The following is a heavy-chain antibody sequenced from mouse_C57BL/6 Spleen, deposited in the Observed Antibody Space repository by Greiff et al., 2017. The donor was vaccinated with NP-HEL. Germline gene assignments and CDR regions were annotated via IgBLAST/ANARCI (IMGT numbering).Heavy chain of an antibody. CDR1: GYTFTDPT. J-gene: IGHJ1*03. D-gene: IGHD2-5*01. CDR3: ARDYSNYVWYFDV. Sequence: QVQLQQSDAELVNPGASVKISCKVSGYTFTDPTLHWMKQRPEQGLEWIGYIYPRDGSTKYNEKFKSKATLTVDKPSSRAYMRLSSLTSEDSAVYYCARDYSNYVWYFDVWGTGTTVTVSS. V-gene: IGHV1-78*01. CDR2: IYPRDGST.